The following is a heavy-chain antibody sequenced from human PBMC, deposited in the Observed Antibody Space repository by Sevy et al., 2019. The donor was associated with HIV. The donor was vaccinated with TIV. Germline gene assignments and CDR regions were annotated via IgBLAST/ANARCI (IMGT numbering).Heavy chain of an antibody. Sequence: SETLSLTCAVSGYSISSGYYWGWIRQPPGKGLEWIGSIYHSGSTYYNPSLKSRVTISVDTSKNQFSLKLRPVTAADTAVYYCARNWSQLLWFGYPPVGLGFDYWGQGTLVTVSS. CDR3: ARNWSQLLWFGYPPVGLGFDY. D-gene: IGHD3-10*01. CDR2: IYHSGST. V-gene: IGHV4-38-2*01. CDR1: GYSISSGYY. J-gene: IGHJ4*02.